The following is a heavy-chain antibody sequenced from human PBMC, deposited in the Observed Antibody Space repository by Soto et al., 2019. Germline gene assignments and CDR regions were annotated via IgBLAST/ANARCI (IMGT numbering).Heavy chain of an antibody. CDR1: GFTFSSYG. V-gene: IGHV3-33*01. D-gene: IGHD3-10*01. Sequence: GGSLRLSCAASGFTFSSYGMHWVRQAPGKGLEWVAVIWYDGSNKYYADSVQGRFTISRDNSKNTLYLQMNSLRAEDTAVYYCARDQSELLWFGDPLGGFDYWGQGTLVTVSS. CDR2: IWYDGSNK. CDR3: ARDQSELLWFGDPLGGFDY. J-gene: IGHJ4*02.